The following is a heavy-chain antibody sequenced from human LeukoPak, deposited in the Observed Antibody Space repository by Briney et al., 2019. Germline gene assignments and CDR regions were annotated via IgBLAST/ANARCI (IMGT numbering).Heavy chain of an antibody. D-gene: IGHD1-26*01. Sequence: PGGSLRLSCAASGFTFSSYAMSWVRQPPGKGLEWIGEIYHSGSTNYNPSLKSRVTISVDKSKNQFSLKLSSVTAADTAVYYCARDLVYSGSFDYWGQGTLVTVSS. J-gene: IGHJ4*02. CDR1: GFTFSSYAM. CDR3: ARDLVYSGSFDY. V-gene: IGHV4-4*02. CDR2: IYHSGST.